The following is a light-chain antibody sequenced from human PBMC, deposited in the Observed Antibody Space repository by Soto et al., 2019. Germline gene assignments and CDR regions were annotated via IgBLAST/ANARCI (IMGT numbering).Light chain of an antibody. Sequence: DIVMTQSPDSLAVSLGERATINCKSSQSVLYSSNNKNYLAWYQQRPGQPPNLLIYWASTRESGVPDRFSGSGSGTDFTLTISRLQAEDVAIYYFQQYFSFPCTFGQGTKVEIK. J-gene: IGKJ1*01. CDR2: WAS. V-gene: IGKV4-1*01. CDR1: QSVLYSSNNKNY. CDR3: QQYFSFPCT.